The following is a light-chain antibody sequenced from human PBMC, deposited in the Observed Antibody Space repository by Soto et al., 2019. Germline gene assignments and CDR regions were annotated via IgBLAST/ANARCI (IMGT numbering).Light chain of an antibody. J-gene: IGKJ2*01. CDR2: WAS. CDR1: PSVLSSSNNKNY. Sequence: FVMTQTPDSLAVSLGERATINCKSSPSVLSSSNNKNYLAWYQQKPGQPPRLLIYWASTRDSGVPDRFSGSGSGTDFTLTISSLQAEDVAVYYCQQYYSTPYTFG. V-gene: IGKV4-1*01. CDR3: QQYYSTPYT.